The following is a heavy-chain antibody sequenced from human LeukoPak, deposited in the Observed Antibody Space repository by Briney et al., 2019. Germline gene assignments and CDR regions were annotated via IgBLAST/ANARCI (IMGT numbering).Heavy chain of an antibody. D-gene: IGHD6-13*01. CDR3: AKDHRRGSSWYMFDY. J-gene: IGHJ4*02. V-gene: IGHV3-30*02. Sequence: PGGSLRLSCAASGFTFSSYGMHWVRQAPGKGLEWVAFIRYDGSNKYYADSVKGRFTISRDNSKNTLYLQMNSLRAEDTAVYYCAKDHRRGSSWYMFDYWGQGTLVTVSS. CDR1: GFTFSSYG. CDR2: IRYDGSNK.